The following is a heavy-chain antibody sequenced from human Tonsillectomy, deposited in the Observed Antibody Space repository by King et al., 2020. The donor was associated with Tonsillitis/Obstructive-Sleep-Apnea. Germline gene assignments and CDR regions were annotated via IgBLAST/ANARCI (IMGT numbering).Heavy chain of an antibody. J-gene: IGHJ5*02. CDR2: IYSGGRK. D-gene: IGHD3-22*01. Sequence: VQLVESGGGLIQPGGSLRLSWQVSGFMFSSNYISWFGQPPGKGWEWVPVIYSGGRKNYAESVKGRFTISRDNSKNTLYLQMNSLRAEDTAVYYCARECRHDGSGGFDPWGQGTLVTVSS. CDR1: GFMFSSNY. V-gene: IGHV3-53*01. CDR3: ARECRHDGSGGFDP.